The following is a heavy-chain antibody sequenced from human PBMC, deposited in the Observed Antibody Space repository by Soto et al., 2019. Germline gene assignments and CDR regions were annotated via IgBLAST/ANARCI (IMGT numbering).Heavy chain of an antibody. Sequence: ASVKLCCKASGYTCTSYDMNWVRQATGQGHEWMVCLNPNSGNTGYAQKFQGRVTMTRNTSISTAYMEMSILRSEDTAGYYCARGVWYYYDSSGYSYTFDIWCRGSMVPVSS. V-gene: IGHV1-8*01. CDR1: GYTCTSYD. D-gene: IGHD3-22*01. CDR2: LNPNSGNT. CDR3: ARGVWYYYDSSGYSYTFDI. J-gene: IGHJ3*02.